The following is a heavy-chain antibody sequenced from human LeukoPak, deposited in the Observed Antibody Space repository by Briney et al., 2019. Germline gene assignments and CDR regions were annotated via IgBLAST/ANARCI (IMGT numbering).Heavy chain of an antibody. CDR1: GYTFTNYG. CDR2: IIPILDIT. D-gene: IGHD5-18*01. CDR3: ARVTGYSYTFDY. J-gene: IGHJ4*02. V-gene: IGHV1-69*04. Sequence: ASVTVSCKASGYTFTNYGINWVRLAPGQGLEWMGRIIPILDITDYAQKFQGRVTITADKYTSTVYMELSSLGSEDTAMYYCARVTGYSYTFDYWGQGTLVTVSS.